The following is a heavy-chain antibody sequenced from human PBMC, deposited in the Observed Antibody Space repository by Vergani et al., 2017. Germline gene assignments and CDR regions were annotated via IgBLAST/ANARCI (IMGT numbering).Heavy chain of an antibody. J-gene: IGHJ6*04. Sequence: EVQLVLSGAEVKKPGESLKIFCKCSGYSLTSYWIGWVSQLPGKGLEWMGIIYPGDSDTRYSPSFQSQVTISDDKSISTVYLQWSSLKASNTAMYYWAGQGHDYDGRGYYYGMDVWGEGRTVTVSS. D-gene: IGHD3-22*01. CDR2: IYPGDSDT. CDR1: GYSLTSYW. CDR3: AGQGHDYDGRGYYYGMDV. V-gene: IGHV5-51*01.